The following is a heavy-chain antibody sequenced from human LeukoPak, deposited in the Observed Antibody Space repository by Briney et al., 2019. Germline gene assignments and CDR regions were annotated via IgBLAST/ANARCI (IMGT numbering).Heavy chain of an antibody. V-gene: IGHV1-2*02. J-gene: IGHJ3*02. D-gene: IGHD6-13*01. CDR2: INPNSGGT. Sequence: ASLRVCFMHACYTHTHYHMHWVGPAPGQGLEWMGWINPNSGGTNYAQKFQGRVTMTRDTSISTAYMELSRLRSDDTAVYYCARINIASAGFAFDIWGQGTMVTVSS. CDR3: ARINIASAGFAFDI. CDR1: CYTHTHYH.